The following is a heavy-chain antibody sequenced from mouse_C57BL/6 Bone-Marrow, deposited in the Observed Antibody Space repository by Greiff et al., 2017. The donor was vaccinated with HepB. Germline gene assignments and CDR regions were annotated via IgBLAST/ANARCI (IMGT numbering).Heavy chain of an antibody. Sequence: VQLQQSGTVLARPGASVKMSCKTSGYTFTSYWMHWVKQRPGQGLEWIGAIYPGNSDTSYNQKFKGKAKLTAVTSASTAYMELSSLTNEDSAVYYCTRLFITTVVAPFDYWGQGTTLTVSS. CDR3: TRLFITTVVAPFDY. J-gene: IGHJ2*01. D-gene: IGHD1-1*01. CDR1: GYTFTSYW. V-gene: IGHV1-5*01. CDR2: IYPGNSDT.